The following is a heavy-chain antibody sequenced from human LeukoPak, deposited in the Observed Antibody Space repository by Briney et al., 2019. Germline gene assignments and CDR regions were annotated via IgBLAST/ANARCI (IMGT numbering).Heavy chain of an antibody. CDR2: IRGGGGSA. Sequence: GSLRLSCTASGFTFSAYAMMWVRQAPGKGPAWVSAIRGGGGSAFYADSVKGRFTISRDNSKYTLFLQMNSLRAEDTAVYYCARDPNGDYIGAFDMWGPGTMVTVSS. J-gene: IGHJ3*02. D-gene: IGHD4-17*01. CDR1: GFTFSAYA. V-gene: IGHV3-23*01. CDR3: ARDPNGDYIGAFDM.